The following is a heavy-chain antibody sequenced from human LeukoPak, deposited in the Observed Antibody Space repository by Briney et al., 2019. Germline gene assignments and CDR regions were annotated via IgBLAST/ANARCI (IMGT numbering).Heavy chain of an antibody. D-gene: IGHD6-13*01. Sequence: SETLSLTCAVYGGSFSGYYWSWIRQPPGKGLEWIGEINHSGSTNYNPSLKSRVTISVDTFKNQFSLKLSSVTAADTAVYYCARGGGIAAPNFDYWGQGTLVTVSS. CDR2: INHSGST. V-gene: IGHV4-34*01. CDR1: GGSFSGYY. J-gene: IGHJ4*02. CDR3: ARGGGIAAPNFDY.